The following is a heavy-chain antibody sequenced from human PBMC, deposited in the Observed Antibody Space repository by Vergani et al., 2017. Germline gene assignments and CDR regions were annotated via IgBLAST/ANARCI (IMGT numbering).Heavy chain of an antibody. CDR3: AHSLYYDILTGYYRGDAFDI. V-gene: IGHV2-70*04. CDR1: GFSLSTSGMR. J-gene: IGHJ3*02. CDR2: IDWDDDK. Sequence: QVTLKESGPALVKPTQTLTLTCTFSGFSLSTSGMRVSWIRQPPGKALEWLARIDWDDDKLYRTSLKTRLTISKDTSKNQVVLIMTNMDPVDTATYYCAHSLYYDILTGYYRGDAFDIWGQGTMVTVSS. D-gene: IGHD3-9*01.